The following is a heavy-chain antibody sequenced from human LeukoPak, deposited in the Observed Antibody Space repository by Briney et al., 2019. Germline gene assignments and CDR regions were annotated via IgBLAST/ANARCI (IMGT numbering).Heavy chain of an antibody. CDR3: ARVVGTTGTTRYYYYYMDV. D-gene: IGHD1-1*01. CDR1: GDSVSSNSAA. CDR2: TYYRSKWYN. J-gene: IGHJ6*03. Sequence: SQTLSLTCAISGDSVSSNSAAWNWIRQSPSRGLEWLGRTYYRSKWYNDYAVSVKSRITINPDTSKNQFSLQLNSVTSEDTAVYYCARVVGTTGTTRYYYYYMDVWVKGTAVTVSS. V-gene: IGHV6-1*01.